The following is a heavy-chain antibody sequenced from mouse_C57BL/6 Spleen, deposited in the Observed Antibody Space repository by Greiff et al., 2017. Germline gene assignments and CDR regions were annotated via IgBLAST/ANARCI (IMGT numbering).Heavy chain of an antibody. Sequence: QVQLKESGPELVKPGASVKISCKASGYAFSSSWMNWVKQRPGKGLEWIGRIYPGDGDTNYNGKFKGKATLTADKSSSTAYMQLSSLTSEDSAVYFCARFDYGSAGYFDVWGTGTTVTVSS. D-gene: IGHD1-1*01. J-gene: IGHJ1*03. CDR2: IYPGDGDT. CDR3: ARFDYGSAGYFDV. CDR1: GYAFSSSW. V-gene: IGHV1-82*01.